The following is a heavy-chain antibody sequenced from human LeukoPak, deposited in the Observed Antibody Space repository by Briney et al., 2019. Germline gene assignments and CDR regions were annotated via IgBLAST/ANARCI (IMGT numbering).Heavy chain of an antibody. CDR2: ISSSSSYI. V-gene: IGHV3-21*01. CDR1: GFTFSSYS. Sequence: GGSLRLSCAASGFTFSSYSMNWVRQAPGKGLEWVSSISSSSSYIYCADSVKGRFTISRDNAKNSLYLQMNSLRAEDTAVYYCARLLRFLEWLDYWGQGTLVTVSS. CDR3: ARLLRFLEWLDY. J-gene: IGHJ4*02. D-gene: IGHD3-3*01.